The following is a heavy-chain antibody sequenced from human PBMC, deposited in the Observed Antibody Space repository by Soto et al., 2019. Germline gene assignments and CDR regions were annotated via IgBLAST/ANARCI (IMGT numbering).Heavy chain of an antibody. CDR1: GYSFTSYG. CDR2: ISAYNGNT. D-gene: IGHD6-13*01. CDR3: ARDAPPHSSSWDLGFDY. Sequence: GVSVKVSCKASGYSFTSYGISWVRQAPGQGLEWMGWISAYNGNTNYAQKLQGRVTMTTDTSTSTAYMELRSLRSDDTAVYYCARDAPPHSSSWDLGFDYWGQGILVTVSS. V-gene: IGHV1-18*01. J-gene: IGHJ4*02.